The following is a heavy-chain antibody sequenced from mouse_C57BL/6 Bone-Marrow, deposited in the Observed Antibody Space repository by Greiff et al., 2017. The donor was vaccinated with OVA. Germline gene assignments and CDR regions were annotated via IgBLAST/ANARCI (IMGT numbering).Heavy chain of an antibody. CDR2: ISSGGDYI. J-gene: IGHJ4*01. CDR3: TRLLDAMDY. V-gene: IGHV5-9-1*02. D-gene: IGHD2-1*01. Sequence: KLVESGEGLVKPGGSLKLSCAASGFTFSSYAMSWVRQTPEKRLEWVAYISSGGDYIYYADTVKGRFTISRDNARNTLYLQMSSLKSGDTAMYYCTRLLDAMDYWGQGTSVTVSS. CDR1: GFTFSSYA.